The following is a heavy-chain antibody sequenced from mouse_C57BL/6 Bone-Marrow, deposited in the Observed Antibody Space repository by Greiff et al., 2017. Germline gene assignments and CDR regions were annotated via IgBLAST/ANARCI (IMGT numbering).Heavy chain of an antibody. Sequence: QVKLKQSGAELVKPGASVKMSCKASGYTFTSYWITWVKQRPGQGLAWIGDIYPGSGSTNYTEKFKSKATLTVDTSSSTAYMQLSSLTSEDSAVYYCARPYYSNDWYFDVWGTGTTVTVSS. CDR1: GYTFTSYW. V-gene: IGHV1-55*01. D-gene: IGHD2-5*01. CDR3: ARPYYSNDWYFDV. CDR2: IYPGSGST. J-gene: IGHJ1*03.